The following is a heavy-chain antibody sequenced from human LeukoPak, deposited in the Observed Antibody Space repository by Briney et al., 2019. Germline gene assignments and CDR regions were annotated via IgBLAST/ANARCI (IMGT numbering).Heavy chain of an antibody. CDR1: GYSISSGYY. V-gene: IGHV4-38-2*01. CDR2: IYHSGST. Sequence: PSETLSLTCAVSGYSISSGYYWGWIRQPPGKGVEWIGSIYHSGSTYYNPSLKSRVTISVDTSKNQFSLKLSSVTAADTAVYYCARLRSWYFDLWGRGTLVTVSS. J-gene: IGHJ2*01. CDR3: ARLRSWYFDL.